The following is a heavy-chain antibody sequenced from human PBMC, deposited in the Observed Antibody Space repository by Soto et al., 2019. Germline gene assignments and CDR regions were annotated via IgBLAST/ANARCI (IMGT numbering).Heavy chain of an antibody. Sequence: QVQLVQSGTEEKKTGASVKVSCKASGYTFTNYPIYWVRQAPGQRLEWMVLINAGNGNTTYSQNFQGRVTISRDISASTSYSELNRLRSEDTAVYYCAKGMEAYNDAMDVWGQGTTVTVSS. CDR3: AKGMEAYNDAMDV. CDR2: INAGNGNT. V-gene: IGHV1-3*05. D-gene: IGHD3-3*01. CDR1: GYTFTNYP. J-gene: IGHJ6*01.